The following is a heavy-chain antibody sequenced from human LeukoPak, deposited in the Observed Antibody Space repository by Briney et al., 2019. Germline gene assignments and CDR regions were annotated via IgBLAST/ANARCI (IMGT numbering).Heavy chain of an antibody. V-gene: IGHV4-61*02. CDR1: GNSISSGDNY. D-gene: IGHD3-22*01. CDR2: IYTSGST. J-gene: IGHJ4*02. CDR3: ARASYSYDINGWVPFDY. Sequence: PSQTLSLTCTVSGNSISSGDNYWSWIRQPAGKGLEWIGRIYTSGSTNYNPALKSRVTISGDTSKNQFSLRLSSVTAADTAVYYGARASYSYDINGWVPFDYWGQGTLVTVSS.